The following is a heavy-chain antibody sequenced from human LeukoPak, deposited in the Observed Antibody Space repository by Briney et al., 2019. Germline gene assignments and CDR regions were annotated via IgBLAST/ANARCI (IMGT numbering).Heavy chain of an antibody. J-gene: IGHJ5*02. Sequence: SETLSLTCTVSGASISSSTDYWGWIRQPPGKGLEWIANNYYSGSTYYNPSLKSRVTISVDTSKNQFSLKLSSVTAADTAVYYCAGLIRPGWFDPCRQGTLVTDSS. CDR2: NYYSGST. CDR3: AGLIRPGWFDP. V-gene: IGHV4-39*01. D-gene: IGHD1-14*01. CDR1: GASISSSTDY.